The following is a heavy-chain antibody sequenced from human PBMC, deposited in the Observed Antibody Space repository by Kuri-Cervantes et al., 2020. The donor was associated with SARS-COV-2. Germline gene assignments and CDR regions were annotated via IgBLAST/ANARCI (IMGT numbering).Heavy chain of an antibody. CDR1: GFTFSSYR. D-gene: IGHD4-17*01. CDR3: ARAYGDYVFREGLDS. Sequence: GGSLRLSCAASGFTFSSYRMHWVRQAPGKGLEWVSYISSGSSTIYYADSVKGRFTISRDNAKNSLYLQMNSLRVEDTALYYCARAYGDYVFREGLDSWGQGTLVTVSS. CDR2: ISSGSSTI. J-gene: IGHJ4*02. V-gene: IGHV3-48*01.